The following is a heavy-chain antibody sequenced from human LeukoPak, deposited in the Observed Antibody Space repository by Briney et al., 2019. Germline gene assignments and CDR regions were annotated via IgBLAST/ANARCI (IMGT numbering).Heavy chain of an antibody. Sequence: GGSLRLSCAASGFTFSSYGMRWVRQAPGKGLEWVAVISYDGSNKYYADSVKGRFTISRDNSKNTLYLQMNSLRAEDTAVYYCAKDFIRRAGIQLWSNLDYWGQGTLVTVSS. CDR2: ISYDGSNK. D-gene: IGHD5-18*01. V-gene: IGHV3-30*18. CDR1: GFTFSSYG. CDR3: AKDFIRRAGIQLWSNLDY. J-gene: IGHJ4*02.